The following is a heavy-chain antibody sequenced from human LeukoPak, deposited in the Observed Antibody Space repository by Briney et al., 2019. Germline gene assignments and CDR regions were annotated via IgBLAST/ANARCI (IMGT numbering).Heavy chain of an antibody. Sequence: GGSLRLSCAISGFXFSACELTWVRQAPGKGLEWVSSISRSGSTRYYADSVKGRFTISRDNAKNSLYLQMNSLRAEDTAVYYCARVATMVRVPLDALDIWGQGTMVSVSS. CDR2: ISRSGSTR. CDR3: ARVATMVRVPLDALDI. V-gene: IGHV3-48*03. D-gene: IGHD3-10*01. J-gene: IGHJ3*02. CDR1: GFXFSACE.